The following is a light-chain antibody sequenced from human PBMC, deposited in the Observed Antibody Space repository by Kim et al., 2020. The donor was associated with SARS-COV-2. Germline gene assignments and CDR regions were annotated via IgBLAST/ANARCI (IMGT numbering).Light chain of an antibody. CDR1: QSVSSN. Sequence: EIVMTQSPAPLSVSPGERVTLSCRASQSVSSNLAWHQQKPGQAPRLLIYGASTRAAGIPARFTGSGSGTDFTLTISSLQSEDFAVYYCQQYNNWPLTFGGGTKVDIK. J-gene: IGKJ4*01. CDR3: QQYNNWPLT. CDR2: GAS. V-gene: IGKV3-15*01.